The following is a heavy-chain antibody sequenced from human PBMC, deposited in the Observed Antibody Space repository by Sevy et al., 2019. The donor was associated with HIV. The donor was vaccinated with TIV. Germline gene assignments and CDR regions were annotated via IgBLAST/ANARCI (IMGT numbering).Heavy chain of an antibody. CDR1: GVSVSSDTYY. V-gene: IGHV4-61*01. CDR3: AREPYFFDKSGYYWDY. D-gene: IGHD3-22*01. J-gene: IGHJ4*02. CDR2: VYHTGST. Sequence: SETLSLTCAVSGVSVSSDTYYWSWIRQPPGKGLEWIGYVYHTGSTNYSPSFKSRVTISVDTSKNQFSLRLFLVAAADTAVYYCAREPYFFDKSGYYWDYWGQGALVTVSS.